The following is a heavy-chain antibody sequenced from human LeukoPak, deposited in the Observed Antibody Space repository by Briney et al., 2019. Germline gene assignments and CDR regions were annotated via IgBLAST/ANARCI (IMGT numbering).Heavy chain of an antibody. CDR1: GGSISSYY. D-gene: IGHD2-2*01. CDR2: IYYSGST. V-gene: IGHV4-59*01. J-gene: IGHJ4*02. CDR3: ARGTLGYCSSTNCHFDY. Sequence: SETLSLTCTVSGGSISSYYWSWIRQPPGKGLEWIGYIYYSGSTNYNPSLKSRVTISVDSSKNQFSLKLNSVTAADTAVYYCARGTLGYCSSTNCHFDYWGQGTLVTVSS.